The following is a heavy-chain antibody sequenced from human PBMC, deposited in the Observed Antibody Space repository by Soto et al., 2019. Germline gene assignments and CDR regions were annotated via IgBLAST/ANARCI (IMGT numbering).Heavy chain of an antibody. Sequence: SETLSLTCTVSGASITTYYWSWIRQSPGKGLEWIGYVHYSGSTNYNPSLKSRVIMSADTSKNQFSLKVISVTAADTAVYYCARGNDFNRYWGQGTLVTVSS. J-gene: IGHJ4*02. CDR2: VHYSGST. V-gene: IGHV4-59*01. CDR3: ARGNDFNRY. CDR1: GASITTYY. D-gene: IGHD2-21*02.